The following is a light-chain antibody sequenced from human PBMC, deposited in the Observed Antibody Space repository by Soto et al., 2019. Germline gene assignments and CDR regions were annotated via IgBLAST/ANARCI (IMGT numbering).Light chain of an antibody. V-gene: IGKV3-20*01. CDR3: HQYDSWT. CDR1: QSFNSIY. Sequence: EIVLTQSPGTLSLSPGERATLSCRASQSFNSIYLAWYQQKPGQAPRLLIYGASSRATGIPDRFSGSGSGTDFTLTIRRLEPEDFAVYYCHQYDSWTFGQGTKVDIX. CDR2: GAS. J-gene: IGKJ1*01.